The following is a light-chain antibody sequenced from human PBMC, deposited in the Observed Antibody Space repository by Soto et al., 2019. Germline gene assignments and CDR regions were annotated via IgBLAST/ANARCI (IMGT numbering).Light chain of an antibody. V-gene: IGKV2-30*01. Sequence: DVVMTQSPLSLPVPLGQPAAISCRSSQSLIFDDGNTYLSWFHQRPSQSPRRLIYTVSNRASGVPDRFSGSGSGTDFTLKISGLEAEDVGVYYCMQSTHWPWTFGPGTKVEI. CDR2: TVS. CDR1: QSLIFDDGNTY. CDR3: MQSTHWPWT. J-gene: IGKJ1*01.